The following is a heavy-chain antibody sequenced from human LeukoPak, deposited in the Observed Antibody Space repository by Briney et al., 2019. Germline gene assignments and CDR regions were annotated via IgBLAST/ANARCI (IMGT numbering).Heavy chain of an antibody. J-gene: IGHJ4*02. D-gene: IGHD6-19*01. Sequence: GGSLRLSCAASGFTFSDYYVSWLREAPGKGLEWVAYISDTGTSMYYADSVKGRFTISRDNANDSLYLQMNSLRAEDTAVYYCARLKAGYWGQGTAVTVSS. CDR2: ISDTGTSM. CDR1: GFTFSDYY. V-gene: IGHV3-11*01. CDR3: ARLKAGY.